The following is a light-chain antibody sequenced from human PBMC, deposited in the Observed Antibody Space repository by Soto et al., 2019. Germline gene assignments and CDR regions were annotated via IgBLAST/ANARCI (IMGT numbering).Light chain of an antibody. J-gene: IGLJ1*01. CDR2: AVS. V-gene: IGLV2-14*03. CDR1: SSDVGRYNF. Sequence: ALTQPASVSGSSGRSITISCTGTSSDVGRYNFVSWYQQHPGYAPKLLIYAVSDRPSGVSTRFSGSKSGNTASLAISGLQAEDEAVYYCSSFSSSSTQVFGTGTKLTVL. CDR3: SSFSSSSTQV.